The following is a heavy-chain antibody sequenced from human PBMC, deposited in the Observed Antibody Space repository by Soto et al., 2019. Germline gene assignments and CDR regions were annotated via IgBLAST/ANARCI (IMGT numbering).Heavy chain of an antibody. CDR3: ARVKLGWYIAMATYYHYVMDF. CDR1: GYSFTGYY. D-gene: IGHD5-18*01. Sequence: ASVKVSCKASGYSFTGYYMHWVRQAPGQGLEWVGWINPNSGGTNYAQKFQGWVTMTRDTSISTAYMELSRLRSDDTAVYYCARVKLGWYIAMATYYHYVMDFWGKGTTVTVSS. J-gene: IGHJ6*04. CDR2: INPNSGGT. V-gene: IGHV1-2*04.